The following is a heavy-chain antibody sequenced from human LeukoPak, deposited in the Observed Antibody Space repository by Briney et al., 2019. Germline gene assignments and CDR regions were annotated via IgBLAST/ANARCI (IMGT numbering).Heavy chain of an antibody. CDR2: IYYSGST. CDR1: GVSISSYY. V-gene: IGHV4-59*01. J-gene: IGHJ4*02. D-gene: IGHD6-25*01. Sequence: SETLSLTCTVSGVSISSYYWSWLRQPPGKGLEWIGYIYYSGSTNYNPSLKSRVTISVDTSKNQFSLKLSSVTAADTAVYYCARDFSAAGAFDYWGQGTLVTVSS. CDR3: ARDFSAAGAFDY.